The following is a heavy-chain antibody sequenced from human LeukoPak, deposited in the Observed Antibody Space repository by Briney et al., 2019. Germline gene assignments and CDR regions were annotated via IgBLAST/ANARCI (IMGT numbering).Heavy chain of an antibody. CDR1: GFTFSDPY. D-gene: IGHD6-13*01. V-gene: IGHV3-11*06. CDR2: ISGSGTDI. CDR3: ARSPIAAAGTAFDS. Sequence: SGGSLRLSCEASGFTFSDPYMSWIRQAPGKGLECLSYISGSGTDINYADSVRGRFTISRDNAKNSLFLQMNSLRAEDTAVYYCARSPIAAAGTAFDSWGQGTLVTVSS. J-gene: IGHJ4*02.